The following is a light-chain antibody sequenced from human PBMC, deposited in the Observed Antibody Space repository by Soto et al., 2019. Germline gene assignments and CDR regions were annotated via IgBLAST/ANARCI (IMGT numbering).Light chain of an antibody. CDR1: QSVGSN. CDR3: QQYNKWPPIT. J-gene: IGKJ5*01. V-gene: IGKV3-15*01. CDR2: GAS. Sequence: EIVMTQSPATLPVSPGERVTLSCRASQSVGSNFAWYQQKPGQAPRLLIYGASTRATGIPARFSGSGSGTEFTLTISSLQSEDFAVYYCQQYNKWPPITFGQGTRLEIK.